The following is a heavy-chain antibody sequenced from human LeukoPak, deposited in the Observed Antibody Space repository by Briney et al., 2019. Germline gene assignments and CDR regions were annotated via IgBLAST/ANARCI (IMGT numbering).Heavy chain of an antibody. CDR2: ISGSGGST. CDR3: AKVNLGYCSSTSCLGFDY. J-gene: IGHJ4*02. CDR1: GFTFSSYA. Sequence: PGGSLRLSCAASGFTFSSYAMSWVRQAPGKGLEWVSAISGSGGSTYYADFVKGRFTISRDNSKNTLYLQMNSLRAEDTAVYYCAKVNLGYCSSTSCLGFDYWGQGTLVTVSS. V-gene: IGHV3-23*01. D-gene: IGHD2-2*01.